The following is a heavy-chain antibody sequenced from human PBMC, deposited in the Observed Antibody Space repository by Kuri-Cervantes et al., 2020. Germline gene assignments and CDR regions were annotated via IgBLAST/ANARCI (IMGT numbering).Heavy chain of an antibody. Sequence: SETLSLTCAVYGGSFSGYYWSWIRQPPGKGLEWIGEINHSGSTNYNPSLKSRVTISVDTSKNQFSLKLSSVTAADTAVYYCARDLQSRVEYYYYYGMDVWGQGTTVTVSS. CDR3: ARDLQSRVEYYYYYGMDV. D-gene: IGHD5-24*01. CDR2: INHSGST. CDR1: GGSFSGYY. J-gene: IGHJ6*02. V-gene: IGHV4-34*01.